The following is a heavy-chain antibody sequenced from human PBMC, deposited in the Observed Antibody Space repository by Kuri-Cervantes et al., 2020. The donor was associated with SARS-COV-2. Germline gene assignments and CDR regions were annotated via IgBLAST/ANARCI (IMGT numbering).Heavy chain of an antibody. CDR1: GYTFTSYD. CDR3: ARGYCSSTSCLPVDYYGMDV. J-gene: IGHJ6*02. CDR2: MNPNSGNT. D-gene: IGHD2-2*01. Sequence: ASVNVSCKASGYTFTSYDINWVRQATGQGLEWMGWMNPNSGNTGYAQKFQGRVTMTRNTSISTDYMELSSLRSEDTAVYYCARGYCSSTSCLPVDYYGMDVWGQGTTVTVSS. V-gene: IGHV1-8*01.